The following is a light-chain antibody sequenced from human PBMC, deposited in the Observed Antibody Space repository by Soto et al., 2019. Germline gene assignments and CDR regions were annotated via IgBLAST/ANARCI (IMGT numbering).Light chain of an antibody. CDR2: WAS. Sequence: DIVMTQTPDSLSVSLGERATINCKSIQSVLYSSNHKNDLAGYQQKPGQPPKLPIYWASTRESGVPDRFSGSGSGTDFTLTVSSLPAEDVAVYYCQQSYSTPITFGQGTRLEIK. CDR1: QSVLYSSNHKND. J-gene: IGKJ5*01. V-gene: IGKV4-1*01. CDR3: QQSYSTPIT.